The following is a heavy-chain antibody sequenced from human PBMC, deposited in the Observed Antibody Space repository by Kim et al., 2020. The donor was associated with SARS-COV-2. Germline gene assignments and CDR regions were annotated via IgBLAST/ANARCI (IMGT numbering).Heavy chain of an antibody. CDR2: INWNGGST. CDR1: GFTFDDYG. Sequence: GGSLRLSCAASGFTFDDYGMSWVRQAPGKGLEWVSGINWNGGSTGYADSVKGRFTISRDNAKNSLYLQMNSLRAEDTALYYCARGGARKLLWFGELLESLKRDDFYYYGMYVWGQGTTVTVSS. D-gene: IGHD3-10*01. J-gene: IGHJ6*02. CDR3: ARGGARKLLWFGELLESLKRDDFYYYGMYV. V-gene: IGHV3-20*04.